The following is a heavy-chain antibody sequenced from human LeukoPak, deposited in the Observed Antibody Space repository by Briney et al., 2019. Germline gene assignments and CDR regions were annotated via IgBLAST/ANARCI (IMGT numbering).Heavy chain of an antibody. CDR3: ARFIRRDGYKYFDY. J-gene: IGHJ4*02. D-gene: IGHD5-24*01. V-gene: IGHV4-59*01. Sequence: SETLSLTCTVSGGSISSYYWSWIRQPPGKGLEWIGYIYYSGSTNYNPSLKSRVTISVDTSKNQFSLKLSSVTAADTAVYYCARFIRRDGYKYFDYWGQGTLVTVSS. CDR1: GGSISSYY. CDR2: IYYSGST.